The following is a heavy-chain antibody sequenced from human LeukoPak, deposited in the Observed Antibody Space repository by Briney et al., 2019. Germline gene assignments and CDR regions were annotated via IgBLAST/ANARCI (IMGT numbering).Heavy chain of an antibody. Sequence: SETLSLTCSVSGVSVSNHYWSWIRQPPGKGLEWIGWFYYSGGTYFNPSLGSRVTISADTSRNHLSLNLRSLTAADTAVYYCARGRGTAMASTFDYWGQGTLVTVSS. V-gene: IGHV4-59*02. D-gene: IGHD5-18*01. CDR3: ARGRGTAMASTFDY. CDR2: FYYSGGT. J-gene: IGHJ4*02. CDR1: GVSVSNHY.